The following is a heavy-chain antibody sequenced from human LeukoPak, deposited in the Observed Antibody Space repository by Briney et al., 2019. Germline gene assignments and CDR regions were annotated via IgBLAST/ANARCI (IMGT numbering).Heavy chain of an antibody. D-gene: IGHD2-2*01. CDR2: IYYSGST. Sequence: SSETLSLTCTVSGGSISSYYWSWIRQPPGKGLEWIGYIYYSGSTNYNPSLKSRVTISVDTSKNQFSLKLSSVTAADTAVYYCARAKADPRYCSSTSCQWFDPWGQGTLVTVSS. V-gene: IGHV4-59*01. CDR1: GGSISSYY. CDR3: ARAKADPRYCSSTSCQWFDP. J-gene: IGHJ5*02.